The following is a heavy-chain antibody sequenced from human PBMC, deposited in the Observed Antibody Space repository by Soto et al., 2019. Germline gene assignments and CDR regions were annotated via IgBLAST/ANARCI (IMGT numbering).Heavy chain of an antibody. CDR2: ISPYDDST. Sequence: ASVKVSCKASGYTFIRYGITWVRQAPGQGFEWMGGISPYDDSTDYAQKLQGRVTMTADTSTRIVYMALRSLKSDDTAIYYCARDKDRLQLGGNYYYILDVWGQGTTVTVSS. V-gene: IGHV1-18*01. D-gene: IGHD5-12*01. J-gene: IGHJ6*02. CDR3: ARDKDRLQLGGNYYYILDV. CDR1: GYTFIRYG.